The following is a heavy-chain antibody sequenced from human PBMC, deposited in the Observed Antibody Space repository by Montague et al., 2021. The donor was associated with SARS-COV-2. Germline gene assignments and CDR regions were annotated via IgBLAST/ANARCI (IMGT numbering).Heavy chain of an antibody. J-gene: IGHJ4*02. V-gene: IGHV4-59*01. D-gene: IGHD3-3*01. CDR2: IYYTGEN. CDR3: ARFWSGYVDK. CDR1: GGSIRSYY. Sequence: SETLSLTCSFSGGSIRSYYWSWIRLPPGRPLEWLAYIYYTGENTXXPSLKSRVTIPVDTSRSQFSLRLTSVTAADTAVYFCARFWSGYVDKWSQGTLVTVSS.